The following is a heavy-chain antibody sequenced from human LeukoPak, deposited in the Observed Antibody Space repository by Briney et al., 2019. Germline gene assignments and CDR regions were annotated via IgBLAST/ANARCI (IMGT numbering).Heavy chain of an antibody. J-gene: IGHJ4*02. CDR1: GFTFSIYA. V-gene: IGHV3-23*01. CDR2: ISGSGGNT. D-gene: IGHD3-22*01. CDR3: AKDRLPYYDSSGYPLDY. Sequence: PAGSLTLSCAASGFTFSIYAMCWVRQAPGQGLELVSAISGSGGNTYYADSVKGRFTISRDNSKNTLYLQMNRLRAEDTAVYDGAKDRLPYYDSSGYPLDYWGQGTLVTVSS.